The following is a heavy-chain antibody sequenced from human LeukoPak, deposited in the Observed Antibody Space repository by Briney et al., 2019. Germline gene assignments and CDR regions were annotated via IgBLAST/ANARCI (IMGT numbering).Heavy chain of an antibody. CDR1: GGSISSSSYY. J-gene: IGHJ5*02. V-gene: IGHV4-39*01. D-gene: IGHD3-10*01. CDR3: ASRGNLMGGNWFDP. CDR2: IYYSGST. Sequence: SETLSLTCTVSGGSISSSSYYWGWIRQPPGKGLEWIGSIYYSGSTYYNPSLKSRVTISVDTSKNQFSLKLSSVTAADTAVYYCASRGNLMGGNWFDPWGQGTLVIVFS.